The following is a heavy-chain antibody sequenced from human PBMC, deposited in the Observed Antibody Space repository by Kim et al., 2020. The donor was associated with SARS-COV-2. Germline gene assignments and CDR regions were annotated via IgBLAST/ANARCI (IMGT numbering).Heavy chain of an antibody. CDR2: IYYSGST. CDR3: ARRGTIFGYYYYYMDV. J-gene: IGHJ6*03. V-gene: IGHV4-39*01. D-gene: IGHD1-1*01. CDR1: GGSISSSSYY. Sequence: SETLSLTCTVSGGSISSSSYYWGWIRQPPGKGLEWIGSIYYSGSTYYNPSLKSRVTISVDTSKNQFSLKLSSVTAADTAVYYCARRGTIFGYYYYYMDVWGKGTTVTVSS.